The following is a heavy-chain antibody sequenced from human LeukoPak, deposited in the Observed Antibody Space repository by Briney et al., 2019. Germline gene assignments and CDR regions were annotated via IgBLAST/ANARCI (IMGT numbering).Heavy chain of an antibody. Sequence: SETLSLTCTVSGGSIISYYWSWIRQPPGKGLEWIGYIYYSGSTNYNPSLKSRVTISVDTSKNQFSLKLSSVTAADTAVYYCARDGYSSSFMDVWGQGTTVTVSS. D-gene: IGHD6-13*01. CDR3: ARDGYSSSFMDV. J-gene: IGHJ6*02. V-gene: IGHV4-59*01. CDR1: GGSIISYY. CDR2: IYYSGST.